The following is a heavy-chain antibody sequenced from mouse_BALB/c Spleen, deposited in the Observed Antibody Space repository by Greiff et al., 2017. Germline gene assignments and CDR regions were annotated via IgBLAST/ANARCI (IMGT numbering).Heavy chain of an antibody. CDR1: GYSFTSYW. CDR2: IDPSDSET. CDR3: ASLATATNYAMDY. V-gene: IGHV1S127*01. Sequence: QVQLQQSGPQLFRPGASVKISCKASGYSFTSYWMHWVKQRPGQGLEWIGMIDPSDSETRLNQKFKDKATLTVDKSSSTAYMQLSSPTSEDSAVYYCASLATATNYAMDYWGQGTSVTVSS. J-gene: IGHJ4*01. D-gene: IGHD1-2*01.